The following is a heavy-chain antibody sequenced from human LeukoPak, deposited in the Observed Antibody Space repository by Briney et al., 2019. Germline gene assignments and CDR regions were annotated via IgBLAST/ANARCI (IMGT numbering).Heavy chain of an antibody. Sequence: PSETLSLTCTVSGGSISSYYWSWIRQPAGKGLEWIGRIYTSGSTNYNPSLKSRVTMSVDTSKNQFSLKLSSVTAADTAVYYCASSGYGPYYYYYMDVWGKGTTVTVSS. CDR2: IYTSGST. J-gene: IGHJ6*03. CDR3: ASSGYGPYYYYYMDV. V-gene: IGHV4-4*07. D-gene: IGHD3-22*01. CDR1: GGSISSYY.